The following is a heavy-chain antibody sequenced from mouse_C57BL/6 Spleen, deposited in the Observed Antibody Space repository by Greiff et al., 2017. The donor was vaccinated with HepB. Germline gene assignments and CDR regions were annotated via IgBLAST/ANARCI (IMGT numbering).Heavy chain of an antibody. CDR3: ARTARIKY. J-gene: IGHJ2*01. CDR2: ISYSGST. V-gene: IGHV3-2*02. D-gene: IGHD1-2*01. CDR1: GYSITSGYG. Sequence: EVKLQESGPGLVKPSQSLSLTCTVTGYSITSGYGWNWIRQFPGNKLEWMGYISYSGSTNYNPSLKSRISITRDTSKNQFFLQLNSVTTEETATYHCARTARIKYWGQGTTLTVSS.